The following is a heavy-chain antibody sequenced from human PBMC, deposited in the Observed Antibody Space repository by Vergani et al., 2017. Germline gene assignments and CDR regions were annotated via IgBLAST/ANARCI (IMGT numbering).Heavy chain of an antibody. D-gene: IGHD5-18*01. CDR2: IRNKAYGGTT. J-gene: IGHJ4*02. Sequence: EVQLLESGGGLVQPGGSLRLPCAASEFTFSNYAMNWVRQAPGKGLEWVAFIRNKAYGGTTEYASSVKGRFTISRDDSKRLAYLQLSGLKTEETAVYFCSRGRGYSFGYSDYWGQGTLVTVSS. V-gene: IGHV3-49*04. CDR1: EFTFSNYA. CDR3: SRGRGYSFGYSDY.